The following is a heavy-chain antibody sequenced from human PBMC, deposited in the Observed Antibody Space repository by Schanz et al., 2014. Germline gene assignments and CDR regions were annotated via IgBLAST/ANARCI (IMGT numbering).Heavy chain of an antibody. CDR2: ITGTGTV. V-gene: IGHV3-48*01. J-gene: IGHJ2*01. Sequence: EVHLVESGGGLVQPGGSLRLSCAASGFTFSGYSMNWVRQAPGKGLEWISYITGTGTVMYADSVKGRFTISRDNSKNTLYLQMNSLRAEDTAIYYCAKDAPYPFDLWGRGTLITVSS. CDR3: AKDAPYPFDL. CDR1: GFTFSGYS.